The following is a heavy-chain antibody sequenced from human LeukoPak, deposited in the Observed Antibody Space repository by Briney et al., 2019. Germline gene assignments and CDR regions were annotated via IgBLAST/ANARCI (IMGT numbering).Heavy chain of an antibody. CDR3: ARDSSAQLYGMDV. V-gene: IGHV1-69*13. CDR1: GGTFSSYA. CDR2: IIPIFGTA. J-gene: IGHJ6*02. D-gene: IGHD3-22*01. Sequence: SVTVSCTASGGTFSSYAISWVRQAPGQGLEWMGGIIPIFGTANYAQKFQGRVTITADESTSTAYMELISLRSEDTAVYYCARDSSAQLYGMDVWGQGTTVTVSS.